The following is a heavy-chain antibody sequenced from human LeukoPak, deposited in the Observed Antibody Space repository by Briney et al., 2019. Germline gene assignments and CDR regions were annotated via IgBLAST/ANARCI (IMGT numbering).Heavy chain of an antibody. D-gene: IGHD3-3*01. CDR3: AKVRSPGITIFGVGDDY. Sequence: PGGSLRLSCAASGFTFRSYAMRWVRQAPGKGLEWVAFIRYDGSNEFYAASVKGRLTISRDNSRNTLYLQMNSLRTEDTAVYYCAKVRSPGITIFGVGDDYWGQGTLVTVSS. J-gene: IGHJ4*02. CDR2: IRYDGSNE. CDR1: GFTFRSYA. V-gene: IGHV3-30*02.